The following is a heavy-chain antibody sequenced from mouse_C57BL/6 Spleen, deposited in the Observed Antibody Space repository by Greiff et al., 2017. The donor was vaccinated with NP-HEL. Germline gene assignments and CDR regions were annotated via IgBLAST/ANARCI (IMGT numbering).Heavy chain of an antibody. CDR1: GFTFSSYA. D-gene: IGHD1-1*01. CDR2: ISDGGSYT. J-gene: IGHJ4*01. Sequence: EVKLMESGGGLVKPGGSLKLSCAASGFTFSSYAMSWVRQTPEKRLEWVATISDGGSYTYYPDNVKGRFTISRDNAKNNLYLQMSHLKSEDTAMYYCARGSTTVVAGDYAMDYWGQGTSVTVSS. CDR3: ARGSTTVVAGDYAMDY. V-gene: IGHV5-4*03.